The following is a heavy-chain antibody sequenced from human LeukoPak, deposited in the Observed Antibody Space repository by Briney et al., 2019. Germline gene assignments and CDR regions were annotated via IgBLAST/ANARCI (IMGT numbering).Heavy chain of an antibody. D-gene: IGHD6-13*01. CDR2: IYYSGSA. CDR3: ARGRQAAAVDY. V-gene: IGHV4-61*01. CDR1: GGSISVNTFY. J-gene: IGHJ4*02. Sequence: SETLSLTCTVSGGSISVNTFYWSWIRQPPGKGLEWIGYIYYSGSANYKPSLKSRVTISVDTSKNQFSLKLSSVTAADTAVYYCARGRQAAAVDYWGQGTLVTVSS.